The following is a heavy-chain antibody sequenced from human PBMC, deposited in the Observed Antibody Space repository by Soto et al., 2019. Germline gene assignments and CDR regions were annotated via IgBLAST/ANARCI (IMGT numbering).Heavy chain of an antibody. Sequence: GGSLRLSCAASGFTFNSYAMTWVRQAPGKGLEWVSSIGTSSNTYFADSVKGRFTISRGDSKSTLYLQMNSLRAEDTAVYYCAKRSGATFFFGHWGQGTLVTVSS. CDR1: GFTFNSYA. CDR2: IGTSSNT. J-gene: IGHJ4*02. CDR3: AKRSGATFFFGH. D-gene: IGHD1-26*01. V-gene: IGHV3-23*01.